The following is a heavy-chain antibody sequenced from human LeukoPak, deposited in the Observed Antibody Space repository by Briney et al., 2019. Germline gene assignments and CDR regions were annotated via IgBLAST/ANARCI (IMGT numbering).Heavy chain of an antibody. Sequence: ASVKVSCKASGYTFTGYYMHWVRQAPGQGLEWMGWINPNSGGTNYAQKFQGRVTMTRDTSISTAYMELRSLRSDDTAVYYCAVWFGVRRDYYYMDVWGKGTTVTISS. D-gene: IGHD3-10*01. V-gene: IGHV1-2*02. CDR2: INPNSGGT. CDR1: GYTFTGYY. J-gene: IGHJ6*03. CDR3: AVWFGVRRDYYYMDV.